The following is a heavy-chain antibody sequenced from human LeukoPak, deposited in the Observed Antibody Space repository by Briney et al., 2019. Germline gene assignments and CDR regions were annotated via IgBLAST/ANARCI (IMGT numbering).Heavy chain of an antibody. V-gene: IGHV1-69*05. Sequence: GASVKVSCKASGGTFSSYAISWVRQAPGQGLEWMGGIIPIFGTANYAQKFQGRVTITTDESTSTAYMELSSLRSEDTAVYYCARGATGTTSHYYYHYMDVWGKGTTVTVSS. CDR2: IIPIFGTA. J-gene: IGHJ6*03. CDR3: ARGATGTTSHYYYHYMDV. CDR1: GGTFSSYA. D-gene: IGHD1-7*01.